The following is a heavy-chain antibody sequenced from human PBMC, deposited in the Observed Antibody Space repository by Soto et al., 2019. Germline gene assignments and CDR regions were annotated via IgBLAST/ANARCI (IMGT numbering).Heavy chain of an antibody. D-gene: IGHD3-16*01. Sequence: PSETLSLTCAVSGGSISSGGYSWSWIRQPPGKGLEWIGYMYHSGSTYYNPSLKSRVTISIDRSKNQFSLKLSSVTAADTAVYYCARQWGDYVCDYWGQGTLVTVSS. V-gene: IGHV4-30-2*01. CDR3: ARQWGDYVCDY. J-gene: IGHJ4*02. CDR1: GGSISSGGYS. CDR2: MYHSGST.